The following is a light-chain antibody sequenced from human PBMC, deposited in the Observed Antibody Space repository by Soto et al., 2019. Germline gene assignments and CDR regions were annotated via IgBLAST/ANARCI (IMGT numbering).Light chain of an antibody. CDR2: GNS. CDR3: QSYDSSLSGWV. V-gene: IGLV1-40*01. CDR1: SSNMGAGYV. Sequence: QAVVTQPPSVSGAPGQRVTISCTGSSSNMGAGYVVHWYQQLPGTAPKLLIYGNSDRPSGVPDRFSGSKSGTSASLAITGLQAEDEADYYCQSYDSSLSGWVFGGGTKLTVL. J-gene: IGLJ3*02.